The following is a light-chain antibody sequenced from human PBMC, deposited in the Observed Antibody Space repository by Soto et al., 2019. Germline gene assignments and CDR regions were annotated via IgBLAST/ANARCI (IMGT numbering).Light chain of an antibody. CDR1: SSTTGNFY. V-gene: IGLV1-47*01. Sequence: QSVLTQPPSASGTPGKRSTSSCSGTSSTTGNFYVYWSQQLPGTAPKLLIYKNNQRPLGVPDRFSGSKSGTSASLAISGLRSEDEADYYCAAWDDSLSGPGVFGGGTQLTVL. CDR2: KNN. J-gene: IGLJ7*01. CDR3: AAWDDSLSGPGV.